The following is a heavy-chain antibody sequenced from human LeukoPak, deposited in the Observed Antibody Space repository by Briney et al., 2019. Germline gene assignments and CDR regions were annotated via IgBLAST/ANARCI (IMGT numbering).Heavy chain of an antibody. D-gene: IGHD1-1*01. CDR2: AWYDGSKG. Sequence: GGSLRLSCAASGFTFSAYGMHWVRQAPGKGLEWVAAAWYDGSKGYYADSEKGRFTISRDNSKDTLDLQMNSLRAEDTAVYYCARVREQLEWYFYYWGQGTLVTVSS. CDR3: ARVREQLEWYFYY. V-gene: IGHV3-33*01. CDR1: GFTFSAYG. J-gene: IGHJ4*02.